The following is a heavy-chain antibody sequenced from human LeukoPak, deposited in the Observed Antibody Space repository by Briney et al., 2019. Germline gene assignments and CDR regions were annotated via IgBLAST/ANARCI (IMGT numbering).Heavy chain of an antibody. Sequence: PSETLSLTCTVSGGSISSGGYYWSWIRQHPGKGLEWIGYIYYSGSTYYNPSLKSRVTISVDTSKNQFSLKLSSVTAADTAVYYCAQFDSSGPDRAIDIWGQGTMVTVSS. V-gene: IGHV4-31*03. CDR2: IYYSGST. J-gene: IGHJ3*02. CDR1: GGSISSGGYY. D-gene: IGHD3-22*01. CDR3: AQFDSSGPDRAIDI.